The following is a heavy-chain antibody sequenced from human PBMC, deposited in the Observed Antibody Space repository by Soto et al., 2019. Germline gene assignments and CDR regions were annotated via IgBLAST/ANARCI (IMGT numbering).Heavy chain of an antibody. Sequence: SVPTLVNPTQTLTLTCTVSGFSLSTSGMRVSWIRQPPGKALEWLARIDWDDDKLYSTSLKTRLTISKDTSKNQVVLTMTNMDPVDTATYYCARSIVAAGNRWFDPWGQGTLVTVSS. J-gene: IGHJ5*02. D-gene: IGHD6-13*01. CDR3: ARSIVAAGNRWFDP. CDR2: IDWDDDK. V-gene: IGHV2-70*04. CDR1: GFSLSTSGMR.